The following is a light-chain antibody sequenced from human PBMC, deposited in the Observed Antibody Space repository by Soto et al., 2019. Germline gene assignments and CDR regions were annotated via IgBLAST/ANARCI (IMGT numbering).Light chain of an antibody. J-gene: IGKJ1*01. CDR1: QSISTY. CDR3: QQSYDMPWT. V-gene: IGKV1-39*01. Sequence: DIQMTQSPSSLSASVGDTVTITCRASQSISTYLTWYHQKPGKAPKLLIYAAYNLQSGVPSRFSGSGSGTDFTLTISSLQPEDFAAYYCQQSYDMPWTFGQGTKWIS. CDR2: AAY.